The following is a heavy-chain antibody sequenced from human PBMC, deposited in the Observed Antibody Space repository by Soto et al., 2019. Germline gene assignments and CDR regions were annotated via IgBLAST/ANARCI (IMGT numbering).Heavy chain of an antibody. CDR1: GYTFTGYY. CDR2: INPNSGGT. V-gene: IGHV1-2*02. Sequence: GASVKVSCKASGYTFTGYYMHWVRQAPGQGLEWMGWINPNSGGTNYAQKFQGRVTMTRDTSISTAYMELSRLRSDDTAVYYCARDQVAGIYYYYYGMDVWGQGTTVTVSS. D-gene: IGHD6-19*01. CDR3: ARDQVAGIYYYYYGMDV. J-gene: IGHJ6*02.